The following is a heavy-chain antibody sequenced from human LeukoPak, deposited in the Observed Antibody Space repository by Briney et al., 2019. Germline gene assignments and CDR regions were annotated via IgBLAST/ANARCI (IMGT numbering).Heavy chain of an antibody. CDR2: INHSGST. Sequence: PSETLSLTCTVSGYSISSGYYWSWIRQPPGKGLEWIGEINHSGSTNYNPSLKSRVTISVDTSKNQFSLKLSSVTAADTAVYYCARRGWFSGSYLGYWGQGTLVTVSS. V-gene: IGHV4-38-2*02. J-gene: IGHJ4*02. CDR1: GYSISSGYY. CDR3: ARRGWFSGSYLGY. D-gene: IGHD1-26*01.